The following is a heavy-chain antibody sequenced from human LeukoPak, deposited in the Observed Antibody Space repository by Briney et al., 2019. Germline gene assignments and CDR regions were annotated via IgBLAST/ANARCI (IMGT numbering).Heavy chain of an antibody. CDR2: IYHSGST. J-gene: IGHJ5*02. V-gene: IGHV4-38-2*02. CDR3: AGVRSWGYYGSGSPRANWFDP. CDR1: GYSISSGYY. Sequence: SETLSLTCTVSGYSISSGYYWGWIRQPPGKGLEWIGSIYHSGSTYYNPSLKSRVTISVDTSKNQFSLKLSSVTAADTAVYYCAGVRSWGYYGSGSPRANWFDPWGQGTLVTVSS. D-gene: IGHD3-10*01.